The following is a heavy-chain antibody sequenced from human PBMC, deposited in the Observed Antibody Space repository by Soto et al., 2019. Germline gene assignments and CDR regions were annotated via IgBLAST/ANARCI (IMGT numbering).Heavy chain of an antibody. CDR3: ASEGVPITMIVVVIGAFDI. V-gene: IGHV3-30-3*01. D-gene: IGHD3-22*01. CDR1: GFTFSSYA. Sequence: QVQLVESGGGVVQPGRSLRLSCAASGFTFSSYAMHWVRQAPGKGLEWVAVISCDGSNKYYADSVKGRFTISRDNSKNTLYLQMNSLGAEDTAVYYCASEGVPITMIVVVIGAFDIWGQGTMVTVSS. J-gene: IGHJ3*02. CDR2: ISCDGSNK.